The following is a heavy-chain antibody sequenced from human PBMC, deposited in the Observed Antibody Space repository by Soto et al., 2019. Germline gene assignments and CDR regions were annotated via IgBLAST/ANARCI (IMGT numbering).Heavy chain of an antibody. V-gene: IGHV3-9*01. CDR3: AKGGGNLGYYYYGMDV. J-gene: IGHJ6*02. Sequence: GGSLRLSCAASGFTFDDYAMHWVRQAPGKGLEWVSGISWNSGSIGYADSVKGRFTISRDNAKNSLYLQMNSLRAEDTALYYCAKGGGNLGYYYYGMDVWGQGTTVTVS. CDR1: GFTFDDYA. CDR2: ISWNSGSI. D-gene: IGHD7-27*01.